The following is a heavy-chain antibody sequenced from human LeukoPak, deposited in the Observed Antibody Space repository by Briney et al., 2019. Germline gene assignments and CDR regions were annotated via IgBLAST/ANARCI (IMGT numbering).Heavy chain of an antibody. CDR2: IRFDGSNK. CDR3: AKNHDSNTYHTDDAFDI. CDR1: GFIYSNFG. Sequence: GGSLRLSCAASGFIYSNFGMHWVRQAPGKGLEWVAFIRFDGSNKYYADSVKGRFTISRDSSKSTLYLQMNSLRAEDTAIYYCAKNHDSNTYHTDDAFDIWGQGTMVTVSS. D-gene: IGHD2/OR15-2a*01. J-gene: IGHJ3*02. V-gene: IGHV3-30*02.